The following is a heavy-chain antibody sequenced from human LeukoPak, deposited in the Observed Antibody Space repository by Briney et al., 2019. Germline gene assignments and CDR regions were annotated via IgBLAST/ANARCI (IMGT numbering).Heavy chain of an antibody. CDR2: INAGNGNT. D-gene: IGHD5-18*01. CDR1: GYTFTSYA. V-gene: IGHV1-3*03. Sequence: ASVKVSCKASGYTFTSYAMHWVRQAPGQRLEWMGWINAGNGNTKYSQEFQGRVTITRDTSASTAYMELSSLRSEDTAVYYCARRQLWLPGSYYYYYMDVWGKGTTVTISS. CDR3: ARRQLWLPGSYYYYYMDV. J-gene: IGHJ6*03.